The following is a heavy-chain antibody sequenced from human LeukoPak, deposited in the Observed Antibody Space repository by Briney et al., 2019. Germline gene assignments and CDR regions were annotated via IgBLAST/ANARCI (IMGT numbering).Heavy chain of an antibody. CDR1: GYTFTSYY. CDR3: ARNNQTNGMDG. CDR2: INPSGGST. Sequence: ASVKLSCKASGYTFTSYYMHWVRQAPGQGLEWMGIINPSGGSTSYAQKFQGRVTMTRDTSTSTVYMELSSLRSEDTAVYYCARNNQTNGMDGWGQGTTVTVSS. J-gene: IGHJ6*02. V-gene: IGHV1-46*01. D-gene: IGHD1-14*01.